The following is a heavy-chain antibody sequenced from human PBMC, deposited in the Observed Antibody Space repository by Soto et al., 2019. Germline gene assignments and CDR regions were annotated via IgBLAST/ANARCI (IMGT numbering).Heavy chain of an antibody. J-gene: IGHJ5*02. CDR1: GGSISSSDYY. V-gene: IGHV4-39*02. CDR3: ASPALQQQRLTLMGWFAP. CDR2: IHYSGST. Sequence: QLQLQESGPGLVETSETLSLTCSVSGGSISSSDYYWGWIRHPPGKGLEWIGTIHYSGSTYYNPSLKSRVSMSVDTSKNPSSLRMRSVTAADADVYYCASPALQQQRLTLMGWFAPSGHGTLVTVSS. D-gene: IGHD2-2*01.